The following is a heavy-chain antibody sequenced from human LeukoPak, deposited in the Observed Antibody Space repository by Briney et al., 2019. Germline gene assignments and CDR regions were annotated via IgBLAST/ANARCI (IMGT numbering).Heavy chain of an antibody. D-gene: IGHD2-15*01. J-gene: IGHJ2*01. V-gene: IGHV4-59*01. Sequence: PSETLSLTCTVSGGSISSYYWSWIRQPPGKGLEWIGYIYYSGSTNYNPSLKSRVTISVDTSKSQFSLKLSSVTAADTAVYYCARVKRYCSGGSCYSNWYFDLWGRGTLVTVSS. CDR1: GGSISSYY. CDR3: ARVKRYCSGGSCYSNWYFDL. CDR2: IYYSGST.